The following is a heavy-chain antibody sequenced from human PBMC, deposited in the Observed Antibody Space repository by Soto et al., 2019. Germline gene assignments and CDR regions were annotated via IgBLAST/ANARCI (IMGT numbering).Heavy chain of an antibody. CDR3: ARARDYGSGSYIGPYYYYGMDV. J-gene: IGHJ6*02. V-gene: IGHV1-69*01. CDR1: GGTFSSYA. CDR2: IIPIFGTA. D-gene: IGHD3-10*01. Sequence: QVQLVQSGAEVKKPGSSVKVSCKASGGTFSSYAISWVRQAPGQGLEWMGGIIPIFGTANYAQKFQGRVTITADESTSTAYMELSSLRSEDTAVYYYARARDYGSGSYIGPYYYYGMDVWGQGTTVTVSS.